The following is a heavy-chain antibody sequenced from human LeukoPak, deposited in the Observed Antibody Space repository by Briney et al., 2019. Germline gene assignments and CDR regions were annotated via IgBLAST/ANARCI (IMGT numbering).Heavy chain of an antibody. Sequence: GESLNISCKGSGYSFTKYWIGWVRQMPGKGLQWMGIIYPGDSDTRYSPSFEGQVTISADKYTSTAYLQWSSLKASDSAMFYCARQIWGAAATGHNWYFDLWGRGTLVTVSS. CDR1: GYSFTKYW. CDR3: ARQIWGAAATGHNWYFDL. J-gene: IGHJ2*01. CDR2: IYPGDSDT. D-gene: IGHD6-13*01. V-gene: IGHV5-51*01.